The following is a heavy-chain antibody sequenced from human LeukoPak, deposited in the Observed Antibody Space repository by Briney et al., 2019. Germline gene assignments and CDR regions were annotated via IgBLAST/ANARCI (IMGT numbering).Heavy chain of an antibody. CDR3: AKDFKKWLQLRNAFDI. CDR1: GFTFSSYG. V-gene: IGHV3-23*01. D-gene: IGHD5-24*01. CDR2: ISGSGGST. J-gene: IGHJ3*02. Sequence: GGSLRLSCAASGFTFSSYGMSWVRQAPGKGLEWVSAISGSGGSTYYADSVKGRFTISRDNSKNTLYLQMNSLRAEDTAVYYCAKDFKKWLQLRNAFDIWGQGTMVTVSS.